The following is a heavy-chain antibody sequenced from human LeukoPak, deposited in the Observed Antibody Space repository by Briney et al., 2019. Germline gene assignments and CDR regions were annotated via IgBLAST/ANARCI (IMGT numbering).Heavy chain of an antibody. Sequence: RGVSLRLSCAASGFTFSSYAMTWVRQAPGKGLEWVSAVSGSGGTTYHADSVKGRFTISRDNSKNTLFLRMNSLRVEDTAVYYCTKCAGYSCTNDMDVWGRGTTVTVSS. CDR3: TKCAGYSCTNDMDV. CDR1: GFTFSSYA. J-gene: IGHJ6*03. V-gene: IGHV3-23*01. D-gene: IGHD6-13*01. CDR2: VSGSGGTT.